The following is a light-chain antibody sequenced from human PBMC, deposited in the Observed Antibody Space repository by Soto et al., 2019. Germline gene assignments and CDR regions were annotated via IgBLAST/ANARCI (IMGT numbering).Light chain of an antibody. J-gene: IGKJ4*01. V-gene: IGKV1-12*01. Sequence: IQMTQSPSSVSASVGDTVTITCRASQGIRSWLAWYQQKPGTAPKILIYGTSTLRSGVPSRFSGSGSGTHFTLPISGLQPEDFATYFCQQALSFPPPFGGGTKGDMK. CDR1: QGIRSW. CDR3: QQALSFPPP. CDR2: GTS.